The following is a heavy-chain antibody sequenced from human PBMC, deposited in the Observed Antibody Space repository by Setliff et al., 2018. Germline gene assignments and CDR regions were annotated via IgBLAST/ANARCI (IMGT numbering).Heavy chain of an antibody. CDR2: ISGSGGST. J-gene: IGHJ6*03. D-gene: IGHD4-17*01. V-gene: IGHV3-23*01. CDR1: GFASSGYN. CDR3: AKDLGDDGHYYYMDV. Sequence: GGSLRLSCAASGFASSGYNMNWVRQAPGKGLEWVSAISGSGGSTYYADSVKGRFTISRDDSKNTLYLQMNSLTVDDTAVYYCAKDLGDDGHYYYMDVWGKGTTVTVSS.